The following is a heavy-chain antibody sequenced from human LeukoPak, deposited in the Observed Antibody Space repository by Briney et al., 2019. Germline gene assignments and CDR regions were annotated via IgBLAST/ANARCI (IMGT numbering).Heavy chain of an antibody. CDR1: GDSISNYY. D-gene: IGHD2-2*01. J-gene: IGHJ6*03. CDR2: MYTSGAT. CDR3: AREGPAASTFFYYFMDV. V-gene: IGHV4-4*07. Sequence: PSETLSLTCTVSGDSISNYYWSWIRQPAGKGLEWIGRMYTSGATNYNPSLKSRATMSVDTSKNQLSLRLSSVTAADRAVYYCAREGPAASTFFYYFMDVWGKGTRSPSP.